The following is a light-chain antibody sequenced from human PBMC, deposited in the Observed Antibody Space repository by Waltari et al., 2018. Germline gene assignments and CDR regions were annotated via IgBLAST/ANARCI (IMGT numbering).Light chain of an antibody. CDR1: GSNIGGGYD. Sequence: QSVLSQPPSVSGAPGQRVTISCTGGGSNIGGGYDVNWYQQLPGAAPKLLIFRNTPRPAGVPDRFSGSKSGASASLAITGLQSEDEADYYCQSYDSSLTAVVFGGGTKLTVL. CDR2: RNT. J-gene: IGLJ2*01. V-gene: IGLV1-40*01. CDR3: QSYDSSLTAVV.